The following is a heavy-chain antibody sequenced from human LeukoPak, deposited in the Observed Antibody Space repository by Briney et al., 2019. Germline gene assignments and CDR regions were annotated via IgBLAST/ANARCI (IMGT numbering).Heavy chain of an antibody. V-gene: IGHV4-4*07. CDR2: IYTSGST. CDR3: AGTYSSSRIYYYYGMDV. D-gene: IGHD6-13*01. Sequence: SETLSLTCTVSGASISSDYWNWIRQPAGKGLEWIGRIYTSGSTKYNPSLKSRVTMSVDTSKNQFSLRLSSVTAADTAVYYCAGTYSSSRIYYYYGMDVWGQGTTVTGSS. CDR1: GASISSDY. J-gene: IGHJ6*02.